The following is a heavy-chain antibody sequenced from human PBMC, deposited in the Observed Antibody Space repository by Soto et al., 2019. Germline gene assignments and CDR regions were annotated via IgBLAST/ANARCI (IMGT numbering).Heavy chain of an antibody. V-gene: IGHV1-18*01. D-gene: IGHD5-18*01. CDR3: ARPRGYSDGFDY. Sequence: QVQLVQSGAEVKKPGASVKVSCKAYGYTFTSDGISWVRQAPGQGLEWMGWISAYNGNTNYAQKLQGRVTMTTDTSTSTASRELRSLRSEDTAVYYCARPRGYSDGFDYWGQGTLVTGSS. CDR1: GYTFTSDG. CDR2: ISAYNGNT. J-gene: IGHJ4*02.